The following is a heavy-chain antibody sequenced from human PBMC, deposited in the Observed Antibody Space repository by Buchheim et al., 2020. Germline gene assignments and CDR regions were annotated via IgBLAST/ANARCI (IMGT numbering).Heavy chain of an antibody. CDR1: GGSFSGYY. Sequence: QVQLQQWGAGLLKPSETLSLTCAVYGGSFSGYYWSFIRQPSGKGLEWIGEINHSGSTNYNPSLKSRVTISVDTSKNQFSLKLSSVTAADTAVYYCAREVRVRGLIRHGRGAYYFDYWGQGTL. CDR3: AREVRVRGLIRHGRGAYYFDY. V-gene: IGHV4-34*01. CDR2: INHSGST. J-gene: IGHJ4*02. D-gene: IGHD3-10*01.